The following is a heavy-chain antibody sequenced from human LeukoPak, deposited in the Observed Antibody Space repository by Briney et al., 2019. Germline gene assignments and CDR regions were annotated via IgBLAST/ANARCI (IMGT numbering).Heavy chain of an antibody. CDR1: GFTFSSYA. CDR2: ISGSGGST. J-gene: IGHJ4*02. V-gene: IGHV3-23*01. CDR3: AKDLSFYGGNSGYYFDY. D-gene: IGHD4-23*01. Sequence: GGSLRLSCAASGFTFSSYAMSWVRQARGKGLEWVSAISGSGGSTYYADSVKGRFTISRDNSKNTLYLQMNSLRAEDTAVYYCAKDLSFYGGNSGYYFDYWGQGTLVTVSS.